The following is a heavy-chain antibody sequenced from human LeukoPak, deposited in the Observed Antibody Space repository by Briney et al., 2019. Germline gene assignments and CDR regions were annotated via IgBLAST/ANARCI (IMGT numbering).Heavy chain of an antibody. CDR2: INHSGST. CDR3: ARGLSGYLYYFDY. V-gene: IGHV4-34*01. J-gene: IGHJ4*02. CDR1: GGSFSGYY. Sequence: PSETLSLTCAVYGGSFSGYYWTWIRQPPGRGLEWIGEINHSGSTNYNPSLKSRVTISVDTSKNQFSLKLSSVTAADTAVYYCARGLSGYLYYFDYWGQGTLVTVSS. D-gene: IGHD3-9*01.